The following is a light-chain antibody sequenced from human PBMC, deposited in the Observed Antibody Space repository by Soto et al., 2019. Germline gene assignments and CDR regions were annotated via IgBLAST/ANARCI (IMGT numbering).Light chain of an antibody. V-gene: IGLV2-8*01. Sequence: QSALTQPPSASGSPGQPVTISCTGTSSDVGGYNFVSWYQQHPGKAPKLMIYEVNKRPSGVPDRFSGSKSGNTASLTVSGLQAEDEADYYCSSYAGSNSVLFGGGTKVTVL. CDR3: SSYAGSNSVL. CDR2: EVN. CDR1: SSDVGGYNF. J-gene: IGLJ2*01.